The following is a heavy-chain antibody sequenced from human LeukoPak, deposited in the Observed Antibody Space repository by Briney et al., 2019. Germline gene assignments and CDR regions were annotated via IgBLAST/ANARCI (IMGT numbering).Heavy chain of an antibody. J-gene: IGHJ6*03. CDR3: ARVVYGSGSYSYYYMDV. V-gene: IGHV4-59*01. CDR2: TYHTGST. CDR1: GAYIRNYY. D-gene: IGHD3-10*01. Sequence: PSETLSLTCSVSGAYIRNYYWSWIRQPPGKGLEWIGFTYHTGSTNYHPSLKGRVTISVDTSRNQFSLKLTSVTAADTAMYYCARVVYGSGSYSYYYMDVWGKGTTVTISS.